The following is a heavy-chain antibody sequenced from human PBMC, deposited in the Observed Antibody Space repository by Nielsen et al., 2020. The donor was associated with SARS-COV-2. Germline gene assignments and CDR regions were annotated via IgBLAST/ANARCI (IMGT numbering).Heavy chain of an antibody. CDR1: GGSISSGGYY. Sequence: SETLSLTCTVSGGSISSGGYYWSWIRQHPGKGLEWIGYIYYSGSTYYNPSLKSRVTISVDTSKNQFSLKLNPVTAADTAVHYCARYYVSGMYGMDVWGPGTTVTVSS. D-gene: IGHD3-10*01. CDR3: ARYYVSGMYGMDV. CDR2: IYYSGST. J-gene: IGHJ6*02. V-gene: IGHV4-31*03.